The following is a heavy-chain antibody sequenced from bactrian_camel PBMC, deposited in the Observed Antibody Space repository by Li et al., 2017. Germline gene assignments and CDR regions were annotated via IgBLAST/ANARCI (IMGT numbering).Heavy chain of an antibody. V-gene: IGHV3S42*01. CDR2: IGYSGDST. CDR3: VRGLFGVSDNY. J-gene: IGHJ4*01. Sequence: VQLVESGGGSVQAGGSLTLSCAASSNAASGSAMSWVRQAPGKGLEWVSGIGYSGDSTNYADSVKGRFTISRDNAKNTLYLQLNSLKTEDTAMYYCVRGLFGVSDNYWGQGTQVTVS. D-gene: IGHD3*01. CDR1: SNAASGSA.